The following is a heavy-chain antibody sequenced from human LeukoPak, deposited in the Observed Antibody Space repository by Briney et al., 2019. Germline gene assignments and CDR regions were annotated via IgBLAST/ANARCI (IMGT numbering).Heavy chain of an antibody. D-gene: IGHD2-2*01. CDR3: AHLDYRYCSSTSCSIPRYYFDY. Sequence: ASVKVSCKASGGTFSSYAISWVRQAPGQGLEWMGGIIPIFGTANYAQKFQGRVTITADESTGTAYMELSSLRSEDTAVYYCAHLDYRYCSSTSCSIPRYYFDYWGQGTLVTVSS. CDR2: IIPIFGTA. V-gene: IGHV1-69*13. CDR1: GGTFSSYA. J-gene: IGHJ4*02.